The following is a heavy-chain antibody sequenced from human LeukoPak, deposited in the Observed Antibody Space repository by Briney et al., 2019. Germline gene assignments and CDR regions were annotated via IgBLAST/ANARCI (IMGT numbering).Heavy chain of an antibody. D-gene: IGHD1-26*01. Sequence: PSETLSLTCTVSGDSMRDYYWSWIRQPPGKGLEWIGYTYHSGSTDYNPSLESRVTMSVDTSKNQFSLKLNSVTPEDTAVYYCARSGSYNFDYWGQGTLVTVSS. J-gene: IGHJ4*02. CDR1: GDSMRDYY. CDR2: TYHSGST. CDR3: ARSGSYNFDY. V-gene: IGHV4-59*12.